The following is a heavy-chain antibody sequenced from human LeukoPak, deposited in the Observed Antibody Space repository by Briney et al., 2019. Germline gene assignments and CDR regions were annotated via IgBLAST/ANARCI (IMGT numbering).Heavy chain of an antibody. CDR3: AKEGGDGSPFDY. D-gene: IGHD5-24*01. Sequence: GGSLRLSCAASGFIFSNYGMHWVRHSPDKGLEWVTLIRFDGSTQYYAGSVKGRFTISRDNSKDTLYLQMSSLRLEDTGVYYCAKEGGDGSPFDYWGQGILVTVSS. V-gene: IGHV3-30*02. CDR1: GFIFSNYG. CDR2: IRFDGSTQ. J-gene: IGHJ4*02.